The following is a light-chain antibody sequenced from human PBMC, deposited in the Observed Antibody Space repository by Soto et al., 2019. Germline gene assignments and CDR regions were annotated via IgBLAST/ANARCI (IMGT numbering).Light chain of an antibody. V-gene: IGLV4-60*02. Sequence: QPVLTQSSSASASLGSSVKLTCTLSSGHISYSIAWHQQQPGKAPRYLMTLEGSGTYNKGSGVPDRFSGSSSGADRYLTVSNLQFEDEADYYCETWDRNTRVFGGGTKLTVL. CDR2: LEGSGTY. J-gene: IGLJ2*01. CDR1: SGHISYS. CDR3: ETWDRNTRV.